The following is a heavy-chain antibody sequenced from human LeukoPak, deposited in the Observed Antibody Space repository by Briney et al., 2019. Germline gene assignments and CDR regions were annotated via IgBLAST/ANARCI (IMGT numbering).Heavy chain of an antibody. CDR2: TYYRSRWYN. CDR3: ARSADGTLDY. V-gene: IGHV6-1*01. J-gene: IGHJ4*02. CDR1: GDSVSSNSAA. D-gene: IGHD6-13*01. Sequence: SQTLSLTCAISGDSVSSNSAAWNWIWQSPSRGLEWLGRTYYRSRWYNDYAVSVKSRITVNPDTSKNQFSLHLNSVTPDDTAVYYCARSADGTLDYWGQGTLVTVSS.